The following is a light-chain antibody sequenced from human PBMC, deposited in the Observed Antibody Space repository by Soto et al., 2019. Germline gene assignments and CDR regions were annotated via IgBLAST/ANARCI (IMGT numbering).Light chain of an antibody. J-gene: IGKJ4*01. CDR3: QQYGSSPLT. CDR2: AAS. V-gene: IGKV3-20*01. CDR1: QSVSRDY. Sequence: EIVLAQSPGTLSLSLGQRATLSCRASQSVSRDYVAWYQHKPGQAPRLLIYAASSRPSGIPDRFGGSWSGTDFTLTISRLEPEDFALYYCQQYGSSPLTFGGGTRVEFK.